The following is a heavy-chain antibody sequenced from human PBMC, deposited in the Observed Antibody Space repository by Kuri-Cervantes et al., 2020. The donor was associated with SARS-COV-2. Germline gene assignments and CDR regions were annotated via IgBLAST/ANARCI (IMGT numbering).Heavy chain of an antibody. V-gene: IGHV3-30*02. Sequence: LSLTCAASGFTFSSYGMHWVRQAPGKGLEWVAFIRYDGSNKYYADSVKGRFTISRDNSKNTLYLQMNSLRAEDTAVYYCAKALEGGATSLYYYYMDVWGKGTTVTVSS. CDR3: AKALEGGATSLYYYYMDV. CDR2: IRYDGSNK. CDR1: GFTFSSYG. J-gene: IGHJ6*03. D-gene: IGHD1-26*01.